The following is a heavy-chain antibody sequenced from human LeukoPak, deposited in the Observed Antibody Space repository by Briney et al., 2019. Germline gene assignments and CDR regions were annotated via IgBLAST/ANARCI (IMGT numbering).Heavy chain of an antibody. V-gene: IGHV5-51*01. CDR1: GYSFTSYW. CDR3: ARHINTYYYDSSGNGRAFDI. Sequence: GESLQISCKGSGYSFTSYWIGWVRQMPGKGLEWMGMIYPGDSDTRYSPSFQGQVTISADKSISTAYLQWSSLKASDTAMYYCARHINTYYYDSSGNGRAFDIWGQGTMVTVSS. D-gene: IGHD3-22*01. CDR2: IYPGDSDT. J-gene: IGHJ3*02.